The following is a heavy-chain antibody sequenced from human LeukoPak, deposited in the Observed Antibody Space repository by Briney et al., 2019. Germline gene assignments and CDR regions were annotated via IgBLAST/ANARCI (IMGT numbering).Heavy chain of an antibody. CDR1: GYTFTGYY. CDR2: INPNSGGT. D-gene: IGHD6-13*01. Sequence: ASVKVSCKASGYTFTGYYMHWMRQAPGQGLEWMGWINPNSGGTNYAQKFQGRVTMTRDTSISTAYMELSRLRSDDTAVYYCARGVRQQLVRGYYYYMDVWGKGTTVTVSS. J-gene: IGHJ6*03. V-gene: IGHV1-2*02. CDR3: ARGVRQQLVRGYYYYMDV.